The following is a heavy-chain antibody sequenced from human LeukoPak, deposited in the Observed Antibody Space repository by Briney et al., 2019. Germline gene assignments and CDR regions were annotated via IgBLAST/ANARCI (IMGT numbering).Heavy chain of an antibody. J-gene: IGHJ3*02. Sequence: GGSLRLSCAASGFTFDDYAMHWVRQAPGKGLEWVSGISWNSGRIGYADSVKGRFTISRDNAKKSLYLQMNSLRAGDTALYYCVKDRGTGYAGFDAFDIWGQGTMVTVSA. V-gene: IGHV3-9*01. D-gene: IGHD3/OR15-3a*01. CDR2: ISWNSGRI. CDR3: VKDRGTGYAGFDAFDI. CDR1: GFTFDDYA.